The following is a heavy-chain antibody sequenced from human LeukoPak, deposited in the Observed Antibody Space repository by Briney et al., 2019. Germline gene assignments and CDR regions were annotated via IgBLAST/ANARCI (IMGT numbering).Heavy chain of an antibody. Sequence: GGSLRLSCAASGLTFSSYGMHWVRQAPGKGLEWVAVISYDGGNNYYADSVKGRFTISRDNSKNTVYLQMNSLRAEDTAMYYCAKGERWLQTGYFDYWGRGILVTVSS. V-gene: IGHV3-30*18. CDR3: AKGERWLQTGYFDY. J-gene: IGHJ4*02. CDR1: GLTFSSYG. CDR2: ISYDGGNN. D-gene: IGHD5-24*01.